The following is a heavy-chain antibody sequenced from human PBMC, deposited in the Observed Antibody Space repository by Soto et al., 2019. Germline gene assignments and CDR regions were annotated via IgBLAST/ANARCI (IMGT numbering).Heavy chain of an antibody. V-gene: IGHV4-59*01. CDR3: ARESYYGSGAAVVAY. J-gene: IGHJ4*02. Sequence: QVQLQESGPGLVKPSETLSLTCTVSGGSISSYYWSWIRQPPGKGLEWIGYIYYSGTTSYNPSLNSRVTMSVDTSKNQFSRKVNSVTAADTAVYYCARESYYGSGAAVVAYWGQGTLVTVSS. CDR1: GGSISSYY. D-gene: IGHD3-10*01. CDR2: IYYSGTT.